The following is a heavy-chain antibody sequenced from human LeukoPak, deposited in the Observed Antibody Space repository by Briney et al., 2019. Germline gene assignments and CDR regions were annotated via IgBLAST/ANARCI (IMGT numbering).Heavy chain of an antibody. D-gene: IGHD6-19*01. CDR2: IYTSGST. CDR3: AGRRSQYGSGWYDSDYYMDV. CDR1: GGSISSYY. J-gene: IGHJ6*03. Sequence: PSETLSLTCTVSGGSISSYYWSWIRQPAGKGLEWIGRIYTSGSTNYNPSLKSRVTMSVDTSKNQFSLKLSSVTAADTAVYYCAGRRSQYGSGWYDSDYYMDVWGKGTTVTISS. V-gene: IGHV4-4*07.